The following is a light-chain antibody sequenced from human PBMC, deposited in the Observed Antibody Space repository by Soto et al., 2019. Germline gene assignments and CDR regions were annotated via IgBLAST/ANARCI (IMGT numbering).Light chain of an antibody. CDR3: QQYNNWPYT. J-gene: IGKJ2*01. CDR1: QSVSSN. CDR2: GES. V-gene: IGKV3-15*01. Sequence: EIVMTQSPATLSVSPGERAPLSCRASQSVSSNLAWYQQKPGQAPRLLIYGESTRATGIPARFSGSGSGTEFTLTISSLQSEDFAVYYCQQYNNWPYTFGQGTKLEIK.